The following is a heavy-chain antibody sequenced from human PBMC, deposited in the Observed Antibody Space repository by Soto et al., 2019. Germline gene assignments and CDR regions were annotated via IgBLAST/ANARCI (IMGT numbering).Heavy chain of an antibody. Sequence: SDALSLTCRVSGGYVSSVGYYWRWIRQPTGKGLEWIGYIYYSGGTNYNPSLKSRVTISVDTSKNQFSLKLSSVTAADTAVYYCARIPYDILTGYGYYGMDVWGQGTTVTVSS. V-gene: IGHV4-61*08. J-gene: IGHJ6*02. CDR3: ARIPYDILTGYGYYGMDV. CDR1: GGYVSSVGYY. D-gene: IGHD3-9*01. CDR2: IYYSGGT.